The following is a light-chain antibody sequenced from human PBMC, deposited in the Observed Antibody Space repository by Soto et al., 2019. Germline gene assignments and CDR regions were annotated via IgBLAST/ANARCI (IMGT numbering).Light chain of an antibody. CDR3: QQYGSSPLVT. J-gene: IGKJ3*01. CDR1: QTVANNY. CDR2: GVF. Sequence: IVLTQSPGTLSLSPGERATLSCRASQTVANNYLAWYQQRPGQAPRLLIYGVFRRATDIPDRFSGSGSGTDFTLTISGLEPEDFAVYYCQQYGSSPLVTFGPGTKVDVK. V-gene: IGKV3-20*01.